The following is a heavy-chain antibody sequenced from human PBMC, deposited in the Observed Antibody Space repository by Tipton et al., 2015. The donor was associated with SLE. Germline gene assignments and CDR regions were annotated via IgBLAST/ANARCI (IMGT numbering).Heavy chain of an antibody. Sequence: TLSLTCTVSGGSISSNGYYWDWIRQPPGKGLEWIGSVYYSGTTYYNPSLKTRVTISVDTSENQFSVELTSVTAADTALYYCATWSGYEGGVDYFDITGPHYFDYWGQGILVTVSS. J-gene: IGHJ4*02. D-gene: IGHD3-22*01. CDR3: ATWSGYEGGVDYFDITGPHYFDY. CDR1: GGSISSNGYY. V-gene: IGHV4-39*01. CDR2: VYYSGTT.